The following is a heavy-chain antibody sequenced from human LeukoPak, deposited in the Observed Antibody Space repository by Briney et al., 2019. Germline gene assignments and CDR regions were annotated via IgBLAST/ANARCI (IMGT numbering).Heavy chain of an antibody. CDR1: GFTFSSYS. D-gene: IGHD4-17*01. Sequence: GGSLRLSCAASGFTFSSYSMNWVRQAPGKGLEWVSCLSGTSSTTYYADSVKGRFTISRDNAKKSLYLQMNSLRAEDTAVYYCARDLSVTTLYIDAFDIWGQGTMVTVSS. CDR3: ARDLSVTTLYIDAFDI. CDR2: LSGTSSTT. J-gene: IGHJ3*02. V-gene: IGHV3-48*01.